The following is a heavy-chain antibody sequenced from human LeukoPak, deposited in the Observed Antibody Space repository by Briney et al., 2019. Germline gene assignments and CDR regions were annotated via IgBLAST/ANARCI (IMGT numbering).Heavy chain of an antibody. D-gene: IGHD5-12*01. CDR2: INAVNGNT. CDR3: ARAVATGYFDY. J-gene: IGHJ4*02. Sequence: ASVKVSCKASGYTFTSYSMHWVRQAPGQRLEWMGWINAVNGNTEYSQRFQGRVTITADKSTSTAYMELSSLRSEDTAVYYCARAVATGYFDYWGQGTLVTVSS. V-gene: IGHV1-3*01. CDR1: GYTFTSYS.